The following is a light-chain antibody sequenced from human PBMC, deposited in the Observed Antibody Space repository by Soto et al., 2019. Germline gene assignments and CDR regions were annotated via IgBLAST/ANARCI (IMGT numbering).Light chain of an antibody. CDR3: QQYNSYSYT. V-gene: IGKV1-39*01. Sequence: DIQMTQSPSSLSASVGDRVSITCRASQSIRSHLNWYQHKPGKAPKVLIYAASSLQGGVPSRFSGSGSGTDFTLTISSLQPEDFATYYCQQYNSYSYTFGQGTRLEIK. CDR1: QSIRSH. CDR2: AAS. J-gene: IGKJ5*01.